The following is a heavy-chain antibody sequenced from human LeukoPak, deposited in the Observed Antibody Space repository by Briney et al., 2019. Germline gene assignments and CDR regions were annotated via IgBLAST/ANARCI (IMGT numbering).Heavy chain of an antibody. CDR1: GYTFTTYD. Sequence: ASVKLSCKTSGYTFTTYDINWVRQATGQGLEWMGWMNPNSGNTGYAQKFQGRGTMTRDTSISTAYMELSSLRSEDTAVYYCARARGVQPFDSWGQGTLVTVHS. D-gene: IGHD3-10*01. J-gene: IGHJ4*02. CDR2: MNPNSGNT. V-gene: IGHV1-8*01. CDR3: ARARGVQPFDS.